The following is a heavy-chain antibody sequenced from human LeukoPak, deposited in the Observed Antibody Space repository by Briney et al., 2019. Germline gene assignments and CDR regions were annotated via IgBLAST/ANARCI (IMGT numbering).Heavy chain of an antibody. V-gene: IGHV4-39*07. Sequence: SETLSLTCTVSGGSISSSSYYWGWIRQPPGKGLEWIGSIYYSGSTYYNPSLKSRVTISVDTSKNQFSLKLSSVTAADTAVYYCARGSIIAAALDYWGQGTLVTVSS. D-gene: IGHD6-13*01. CDR2: IYYSGST. CDR3: ARGSIIAAALDY. J-gene: IGHJ4*02. CDR1: GGSISSSSYY.